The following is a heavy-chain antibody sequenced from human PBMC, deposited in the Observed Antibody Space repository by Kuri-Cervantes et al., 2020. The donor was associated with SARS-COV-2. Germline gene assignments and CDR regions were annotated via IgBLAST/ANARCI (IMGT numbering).Heavy chain of an antibody. J-gene: IGHJ6*02. V-gene: IGHV3-11*06. CDR1: GFTFSDYY. CDR2: ISSSSSYI. CDR3: ARGLHIVVGDYYYGMDV. D-gene: IGHD2-21*01. Sequence: GESLKISCAASGFTFSDYYMSWIRQAPGKGLEWVSSISSSSSYIYYADSVKGRFTISRDNAKNSLYLQMNSLRAEDTAVYYCARGLHIVVGDYYYGMDVWGQGTTVTVSS.